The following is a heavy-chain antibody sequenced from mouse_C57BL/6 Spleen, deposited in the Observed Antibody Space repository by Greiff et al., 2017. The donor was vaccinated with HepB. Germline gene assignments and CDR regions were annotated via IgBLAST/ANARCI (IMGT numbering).Heavy chain of an antibody. V-gene: IGHV1-63*01. CDR3: ARKAQAAYFDY. J-gene: IGHJ2*01. D-gene: IGHD3-2*02. CDR1: GYTFTNYW. CDR2: IYPGGGYT. Sequence: LQESGAELVRPGTSVKMSCKASGYTFTNYWIGWAKQRPGHGLEWIGDIYPGGGYTNYNEKFKGKATLTADKSSSTAYMQFSSLTSEDSAIYYCARKAQAAYFDYWGQGTTLTVSS.